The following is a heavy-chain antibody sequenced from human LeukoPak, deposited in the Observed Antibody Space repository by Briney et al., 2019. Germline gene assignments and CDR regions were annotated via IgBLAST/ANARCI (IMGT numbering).Heavy chain of an antibody. J-gene: IGHJ4*02. CDR2: ISAYNGNT. D-gene: IGHD3-16*02. Sequence: VSVKVSCKASGYTFTSYGISWVRQAPGQGLEWMGWISAYNGNTNYAQKLQGRVTMTTDTSTSTAYMELRSLRSDDTAVYYCARQREESYYDYVWGSYRSHFDYWGQGTLVTVS. CDR1: GYTFTSYG. CDR3: ARQREESYYDYVWGSYRSHFDY. V-gene: IGHV1-18*01.